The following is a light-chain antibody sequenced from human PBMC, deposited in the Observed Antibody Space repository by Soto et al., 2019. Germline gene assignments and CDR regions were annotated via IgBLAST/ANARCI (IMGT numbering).Light chain of an antibody. CDR2: AAS. CDR1: QGISSY. Sequence: DIQLTQSPSFLSASVGDRVTITCRASQGISSYLAWYQQKPGKAPKLLIYAASTLQSGVPSRFSGSGSGTEFTVTISSLQSEDVATYYCQELNSYPRAFGGGNKVEIK. CDR3: QELNSYPRA. V-gene: IGKV1-9*01. J-gene: IGKJ4*01.